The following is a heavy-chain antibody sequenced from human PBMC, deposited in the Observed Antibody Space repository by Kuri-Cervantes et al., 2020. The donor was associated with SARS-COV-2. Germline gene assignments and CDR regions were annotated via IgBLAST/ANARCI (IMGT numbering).Heavy chain of an antibody. D-gene: IGHD6-13*01. CDR1: GFTFSSYA. Sequence: GGSLRLSCAASGFTFSSYAMSWVRQAPGKGLEWVSVIYSGGSTYYADSVKGRSTISRDNSKNTLYLQMNSLRAEDTAVYYCARAMGYSSSWSPAAFDYWGQGTLVTVSS. CDR3: ARAMGYSSSWSPAAFDY. CDR2: IYSGGST. J-gene: IGHJ4*02. V-gene: IGHV3-66*01.